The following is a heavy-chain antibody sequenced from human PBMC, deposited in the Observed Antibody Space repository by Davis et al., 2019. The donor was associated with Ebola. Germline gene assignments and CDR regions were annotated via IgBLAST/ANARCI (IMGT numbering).Heavy chain of an antibody. V-gene: IGHV4-4*07. J-gene: IGHJ5*02. Sequence: PSESLSLTCTVSGGSISSYYWRWIRQPAGKGLVWIGRIYTSGSTNYNPSLKSRVTLSVDTSKNQFSLKLTSVTAADTSVYYCARGVVATNYRANWFDPWGQGTLVTVSS. D-gene: IGHD2-15*01. CDR3: ARGVVATNYRANWFDP. CDR1: GGSISSYY. CDR2: IYTSGST.